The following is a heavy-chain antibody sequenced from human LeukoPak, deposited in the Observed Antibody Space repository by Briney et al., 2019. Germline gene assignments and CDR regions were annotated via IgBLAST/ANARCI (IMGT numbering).Heavy chain of an antibody. CDR2: ISSDGVTT. CDR1: GFTFSSYA. D-gene: IGHD5-18*01. CDR3: VKAMATYGYRVPFDY. V-gene: IGHV3-64D*09. Sequence: GGSQTLSRSASGFTFSSYAMHWVRHASGKGLEYVSAISSDGVTTYYADSVKGRFTISRDNSENTLYLQMSSLRAEDTAVYYCVKAMATYGYRVPFDYWGQGTLVTVSS. J-gene: IGHJ4*02.